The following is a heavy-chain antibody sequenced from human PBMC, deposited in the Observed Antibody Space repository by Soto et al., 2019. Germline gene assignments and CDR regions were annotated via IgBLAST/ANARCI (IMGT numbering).Heavy chain of an antibody. CDR2: MNPHSGKT. CDR1: GYTFSSYD. D-gene: IGHD2-2*01. Sequence: ASVKVSCKASGYTFSSYDINWVRQATGQGLEWMGWMNPHSGKTGYAQKFQGRVTMTRNTSISTAYMELSSLTSEDTAVYYCARRIVPAAAGIGMDAWGQGTTVTVSS. CDR3: ARRIVPAAAGIGMDA. J-gene: IGHJ6*02. V-gene: IGHV1-8*01.